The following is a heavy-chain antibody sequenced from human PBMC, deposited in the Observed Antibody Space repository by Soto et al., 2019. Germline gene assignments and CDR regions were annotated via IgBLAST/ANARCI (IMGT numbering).Heavy chain of an antibody. D-gene: IGHD2-15*01. CDR2: TRHKARSYTT. CDR1: GFTFSDYY. J-gene: IGHJ4*02. V-gene: IGHV3-72*01. CDR3: ARSYCSGVGCHYYLDC. Sequence: GGSLRLSCATSGFTFSDYYMDWVRQAPGKGLEWVGRTRHKARSYTTEYAASVKGRFTISRDDSKNSVYLQMSSLNTDDTAVYYCARSYCSGVGCHYYLDCWGQGTLVTVSS.